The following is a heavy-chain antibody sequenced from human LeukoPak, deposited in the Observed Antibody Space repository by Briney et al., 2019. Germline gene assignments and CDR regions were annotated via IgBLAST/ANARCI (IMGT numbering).Heavy chain of an antibody. V-gene: IGHV5-51*01. D-gene: IGHD2-15*01. J-gene: IGHJ3*01. CDR3: AVTTPLRYCSGGSCYGVQAFDV. CDR2: IYPGDSGP. Sequence: GESLKISCKGSEYSFTTYWIAWARQMPGQGREWMGIIYPGDSGPRYSPPLQRQVTISIDKSITTAYLQWSSLKASDTAMYYCAVTTPLRYCSGGSCYGVQAFDVWGQGTMVTVSS. CDR1: EYSFTTYW.